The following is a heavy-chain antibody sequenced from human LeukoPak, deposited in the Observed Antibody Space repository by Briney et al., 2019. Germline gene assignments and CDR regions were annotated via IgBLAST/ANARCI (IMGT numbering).Heavy chain of an antibody. J-gene: IGHJ4*02. CDR1: GYSISSGYY. CDR2: IYHSGST. V-gene: IGHV4-38-2*02. Sequence: PSETLSLTCTVSGYSISSGYYWGWIRQPPGKGLEWIGSIYHSGSTYYNPSLKSRVTISVDTSKNQFSLKLSSVTAADTAVYYCARSVDTAMVMPFDYWGQGTLVTVSS. D-gene: IGHD5-18*01. CDR3: ARSVDTAMVMPFDY.